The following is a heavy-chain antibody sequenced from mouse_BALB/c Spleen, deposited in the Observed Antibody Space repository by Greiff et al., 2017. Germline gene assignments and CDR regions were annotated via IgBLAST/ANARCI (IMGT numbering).Heavy chain of an antibody. Sequence: DVKLVESGGGLVKPGGSLKLSCAASGFTFSSYTMSWVRQTPEKRLEWVATISSGGSYTYYPDSVKGRSTISRDNAKNTLYLQMSSLKSEDTAMYYCTRDRTTVREDYFDYWGQGTTLTVSS. D-gene: IGHD1-1*01. J-gene: IGHJ2*01. CDR3: TRDRTTVREDYFDY. V-gene: IGHV5-6-4*01. CDR2: ISSGGSYT. CDR1: GFTFSSYT.